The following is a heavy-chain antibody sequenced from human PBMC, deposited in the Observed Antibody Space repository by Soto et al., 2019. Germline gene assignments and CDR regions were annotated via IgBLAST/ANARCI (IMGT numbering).Heavy chain of an antibody. CDR2: ISAYNGNT. J-gene: IGHJ5*02. V-gene: IGHV1-18*01. D-gene: IGHD3-16*01. CDR1: GYTFTSYG. Sequence: ASVKVSCKASGYTFTSYGISWVRQAPGQGLEWMGWISAYNGNTNYAQKLQGRVTMTTDTSTSTAYMELRSLRSDDTAVYYCAREETAGRGEGEFNWFDPWGQGTLVTVSS. CDR3: AREETAGRGEGEFNWFDP.